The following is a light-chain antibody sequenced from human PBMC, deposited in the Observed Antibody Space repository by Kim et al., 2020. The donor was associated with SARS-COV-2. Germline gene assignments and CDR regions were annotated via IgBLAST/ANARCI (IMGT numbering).Light chain of an antibody. CDR1: QGISNY. CDR3: QKYNSAPRT. Sequence: ASVGDRVTFTCRASQGISNYLAWYQQKPGKVPKLLIYAASALQSGVPSRFSGSGSGTDFTLTISILHPEDVATYYCQKYNSAPRTFGQGTKVDIK. V-gene: IGKV1-27*01. CDR2: AAS. J-gene: IGKJ1*01.